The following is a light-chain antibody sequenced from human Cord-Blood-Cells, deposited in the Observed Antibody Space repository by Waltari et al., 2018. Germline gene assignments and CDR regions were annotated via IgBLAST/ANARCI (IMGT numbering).Light chain of an antibody. CDR3: QQYDNLPLFT. CDR1: QDSSNY. V-gene: IGKV1-33*01. J-gene: IGKJ3*01. Sequence: DIQMTQSPSSLSASVGDRVTITCQASQDSSNYLNWYQQKPGKAPKLLIYDASNLETGVPARFSGRGSGTDFTFTISSLQPEDIATYYCQQYDNLPLFTFGPGTKVDIK. CDR2: DAS.